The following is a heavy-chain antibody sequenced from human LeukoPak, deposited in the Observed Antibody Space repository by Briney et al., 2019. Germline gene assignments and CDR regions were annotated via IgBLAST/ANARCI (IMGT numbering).Heavy chain of an antibody. CDR1: GFTFSSYG. CDR3: AKDVDYYGSGSPPDFDY. CDR2: ISYDGSNK. D-gene: IGHD3-10*01. Sequence: GRSLRLSCAASGFTFSSYGMHWVRQAPGKGLEWVAVISYDGSNKYYADSVKGRFTISRDNSKNTLYLQMNSLRAEDTAVYYCAKDVDYYGSGSPPDFDYWGQGTLVTVSS. J-gene: IGHJ4*02. V-gene: IGHV3-30*18.